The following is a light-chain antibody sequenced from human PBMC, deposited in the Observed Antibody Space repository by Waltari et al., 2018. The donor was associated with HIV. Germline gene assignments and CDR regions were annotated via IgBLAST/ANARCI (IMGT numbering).Light chain of an antibody. Sequence: QSALTQPRSVTGSPGQSVAISCTGTSSDVGGYSYVSWYQQHPGKAPKFMIYDGTKRPSGVPDRFSGSKSGNTASLTISGLQAEDEADYCCCSYAGGSSWVFGGGTKVTVL. CDR1: SSDVGGYSY. J-gene: IGLJ3*02. V-gene: IGLV2-11*01. CDR2: DGT. CDR3: CSYAGGSSWV.